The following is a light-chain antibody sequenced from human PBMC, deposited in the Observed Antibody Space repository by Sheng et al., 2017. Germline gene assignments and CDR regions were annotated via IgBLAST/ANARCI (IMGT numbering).Light chain of an antibody. CDR3: QQIYSPPRS. CDR1: QSISSW. Sequence: DIQMTQSPSTLSASVGDRVTLTCRASQSISSWLAWYQQRPGKAPKLLIYAASTLHSGVPSRFSGSGSGTDFTLTISSLQPEDFATYYCQQIYSPPRSFGRGTKLEIK. V-gene: IGKV1-39*01. CDR2: AAS. J-gene: IGKJ2*03.